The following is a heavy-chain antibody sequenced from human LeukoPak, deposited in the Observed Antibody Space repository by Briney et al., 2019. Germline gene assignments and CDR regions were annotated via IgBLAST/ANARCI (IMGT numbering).Heavy chain of an antibody. CDR1: GFTFSSYA. CDR2: ISGSGGST. D-gene: IGHD5-18*01. Sequence: GGSLRLSCAASGFTFSSYAMSWVRQAPGKGLERVSAISGSGGSTYYADSVKGRFTISRDNSKNTLYLQMNSLRAEDTAVYYCAKAREMDTAMVTFPFDYWGQGTLVTVSS. V-gene: IGHV3-23*01. CDR3: AKAREMDTAMVTFPFDY. J-gene: IGHJ4*02.